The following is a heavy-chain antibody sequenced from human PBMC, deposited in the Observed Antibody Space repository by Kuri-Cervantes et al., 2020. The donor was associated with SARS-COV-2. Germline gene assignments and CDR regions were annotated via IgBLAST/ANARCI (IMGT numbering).Heavy chain of an antibody. Sequence: GGSLRLSCAASGFMFSRCGMHWVRQAPGKGLEWVAYISFDGSIKDKIVSGKGRFTISRDNSQNTLYLQMNSLRSEDTAVYYCARGTSETWYGLDVWGQGTTVTVSS. CDR1: GFMFSRCG. CDR2: ISFDGSIK. CDR3: ARGTSETWYGLDV. V-gene: IGHV3-30*03. D-gene: IGHD1-1*01. J-gene: IGHJ6*02.